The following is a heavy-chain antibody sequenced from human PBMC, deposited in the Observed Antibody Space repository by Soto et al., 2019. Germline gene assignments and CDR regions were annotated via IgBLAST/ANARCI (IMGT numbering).Heavy chain of an antibody. D-gene: IGHD6-13*01. CDR1: GYTFTSYG. V-gene: IGHV1-18*01. Sequence: ASVKVSCKASGYTFTSYGISWVRQAPGQGLEWMGWISAYNGNTNYAQKLQGRVTMTTDTSTSTAYMEPRSLRSDDTAVYYCAREGYSSSWYLGQNPLDAFDIWGQGTMVTVSS. CDR3: AREGYSSSWYLGQNPLDAFDI. J-gene: IGHJ3*02. CDR2: ISAYNGNT.